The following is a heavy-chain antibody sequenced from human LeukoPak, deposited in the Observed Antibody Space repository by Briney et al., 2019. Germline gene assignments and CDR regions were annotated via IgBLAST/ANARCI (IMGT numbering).Heavy chain of an antibody. CDR2: ISSTGSTM. CDR3: ARAAYMVRGVIITPPFDY. V-gene: IGHV3-48*03. CDR1: GFAFTGYE. Sequence: GGSLRLSCAASGFAFTGYEMNWVRQAPGKGLEWVSSISSTGSTMYYADSVKGRFTISRDNAKNSLYLQMNSLRAEDTAIYYCARAAYMVRGVIITPPFDYWGQGTLVTVSS. J-gene: IGHJ4*02. D-gene: IGHD3-10*01.